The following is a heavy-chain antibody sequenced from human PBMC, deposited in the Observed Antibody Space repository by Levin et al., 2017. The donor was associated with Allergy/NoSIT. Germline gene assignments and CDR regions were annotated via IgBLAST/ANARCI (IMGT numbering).Heavy chain of an antibody. Sequence: LSLTCAASGFTFSSYAMSWVRQAPGKGLEWVSVISGSGGSTYYADSVKGRFTISRDNSKNTLYLQMNSLRAEDTAVYSCAKESGIAVAGGAYYFDYWGQGTLVTVSS. J-gene: IGHJ4*02. CDR3: AKESGIAVAGGAYYFDY. CDR1: GFTFSSYA. D-gene: IGHD6-19*01. CDR2: ISGSGGST. V-gene: IGHV3-23*01.